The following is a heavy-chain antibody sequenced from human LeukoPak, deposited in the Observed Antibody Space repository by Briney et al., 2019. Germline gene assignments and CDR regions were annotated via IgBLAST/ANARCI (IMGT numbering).Heavy chain of an antibody. J-gene: IGHJ4*02. V-gene: IGHV3-53*01. CDR1: GFTVSSNY. CDR2: IYSGGST. CDR3: ARDFRARRYGSGSYSVY. Sequence: PGESLRLSCAASGFTVSSNYMSWVRQAPGKGLEWVSVIYSGGSTYYADSVRGRFTISRDNSKNTLYLQMNSLRAEDTAVYYCARDFRARRYGSGSYSVYWGQGTLVTVSS. D-gene: IGHD3-10*01.